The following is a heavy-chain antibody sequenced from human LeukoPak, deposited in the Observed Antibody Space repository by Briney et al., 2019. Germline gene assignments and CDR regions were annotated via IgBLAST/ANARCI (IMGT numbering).Heavy chain of an antibody. CDR3: ARDTYTHLDY. Sequence: SETLSLTCSVSGDSITGYYWGWIRQPPRKGLEWIGNIYYTGNTYYNSSLKSRVTISLDTSKNQFSLKVISMTAADTAVYYCARDTYTHLDYWGQGTLVTVSS. D-gene: IGHD2-2*02. V-gene: IGHV4-39*07. CDR2: IYYTGNT. CDR1: GDSITGYY. J-gene: IGHJ4*02.